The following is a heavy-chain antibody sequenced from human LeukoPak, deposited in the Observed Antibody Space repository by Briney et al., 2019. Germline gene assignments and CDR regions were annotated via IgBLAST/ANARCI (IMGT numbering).Heavy chain of an antibody. V-gene: IGHV1-8*01. J-gene: IGHJ4*02. Sequence: ASVKVSCKASGYTFTNYDINWVRQATGQGLEWMGWMNPNSGNTGYAQKFQGRVTMTRNTSISTAYMELSSLRSEDTAVYYCASSEGSSWYPSPFGYWGQGTLVTVSS. D-gene: IGHD6-13*01. CDR1: GYTFTNYD. CDR3: ASSEGSSWYPSPFGY. CDR2: MNPNSGNT.